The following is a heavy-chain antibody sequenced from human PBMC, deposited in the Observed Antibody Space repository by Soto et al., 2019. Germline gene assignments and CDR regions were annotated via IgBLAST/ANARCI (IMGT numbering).Heavy chain of an antibody. J-gene: IGHJ5*02. CDR3: ARHVSITRGWFDP. Sequence: SETLSLTCRISGGSISSYYWSWIRQPPGQGLEWIGYIYYSGSTNYTPSLKSRVTISVDTSKNQFSLKLSSVTAADTAVYYCARHVSITRGWFDPWGQGTLVTV. CDR2: IYYSGST. V-gene: IGHV4-59*08. CDR1: GGSISSYY. D-gene: IGHD3-10*01.